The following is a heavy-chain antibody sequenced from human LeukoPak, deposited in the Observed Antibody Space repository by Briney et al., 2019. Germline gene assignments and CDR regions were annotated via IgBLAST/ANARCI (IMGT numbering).Heavy chain of an antibody. D-gene: IGHD6-19*01. V-gene: IGHV1-2*02. CDR3: ARDLEQWPSQVYFDY. Sequence: GASVKVSCKASGYTFTGYYMHWVRQAPGQGLEWMGWINPNSGGTNYAQKFQGRVTMTRDTSISTAYMELSRLRSDDTAVYYCARDLEQWPSQVYFDYWGQGTLVTVSS. J-gene: IGHJ4*02. CDR2: INPNSGGT. CDR1: GYTFTGYY.